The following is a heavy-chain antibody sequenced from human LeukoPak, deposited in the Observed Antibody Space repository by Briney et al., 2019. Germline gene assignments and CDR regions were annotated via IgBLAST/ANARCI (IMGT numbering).Heavy chain of an antibody. CDR2: MNPNSGGT. J-gene: IGHJ4*02. CDR1: GYTFTDYY. Sequence: ASVKVSCKASGYTFTDYYVHWVRQAPGQGLEWMGWMNPNSGGTNYAQRFQGRVTMTGDTSISTAYMELTRLRFDDTAVFYCATSRGGTSFDYWGQGTLVTVSS. CDR3: ATSRGGTSFDY. V-gene: IGHV1-2*02. D-gene: IGHD2-2*01.